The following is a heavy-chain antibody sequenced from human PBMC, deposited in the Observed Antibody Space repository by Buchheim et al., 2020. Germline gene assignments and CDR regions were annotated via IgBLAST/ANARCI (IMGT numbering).Heavy chain of an antibody. CDR2: IKPDTGVT. CDR1: GFIFTDHY. Sequence: QVQLVQSGPDIKKPGASMKVSCKASGFIFTDHYLHWIRQAPGQGLEWVGWIKPDTGVTNYALKFQGRVTLATDTSLRTLYIELNRLTSDDTAIYYCARDFDWGPDYWGQGTL. CDR3: ARDFDWGPDY. J-gene: IGHJ4*02. D-gene: IGHD3-9*01. V-gene: IGHV1-2*02.